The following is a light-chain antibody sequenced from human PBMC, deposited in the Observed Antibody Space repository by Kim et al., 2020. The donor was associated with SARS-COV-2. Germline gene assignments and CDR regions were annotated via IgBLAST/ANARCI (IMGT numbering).Light chain of an antibody. Sequence: QRVTISCTGSNSNIGAGFDVHWYQQLPGTAPKLLISDNNNRPSGVPDRFSSSKSGTSVSLAITGLQAEDEADYCQSYDISLSGFIIFGAGTQLTVL. J-gene: IGLJ2*01. CDR2: DNN. V-gene: IGLV1-40*01. CDR1: NSNIGAGFD. CDR3: QSYDISLSGFII.